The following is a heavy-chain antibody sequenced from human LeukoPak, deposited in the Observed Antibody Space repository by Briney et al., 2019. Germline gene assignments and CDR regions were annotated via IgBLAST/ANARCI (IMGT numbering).Heavy chain of an antibody. CDR1: GFTFSSYS. Sequence: GGSLRLSCAASGFTFSSYSMNWVRQAPGKGLEWVSSIGSSSSYIYYADSVKGRFAISRDNAKNSLYLQMNSLRAEDTAVYYCAISPGGYGSGSYSWGQGTLVTVSS. CDR2: IGSSSSYI. V-gene: IGHV3-21*01. CDR3: AISPGGYGSGSYS. J-gene: IGHJ4*02. D-gene: IGHD3-10*01.